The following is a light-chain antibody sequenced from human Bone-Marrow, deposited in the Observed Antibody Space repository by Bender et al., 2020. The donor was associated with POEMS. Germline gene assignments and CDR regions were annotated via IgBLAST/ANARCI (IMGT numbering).Light chain of an antibody. J-gene: IGLJ2*01. CDR2: DVT. Sequence: QSALTQPASVSGSPGQSITISCTGTSNDVGYYNYVSWYQQHPGKAPKLIIYDVTERPSGVPDRFSGSKSGNTASLTISGLQAEDEADYYCCSYAGGYTWIFGGGTKLTVL. V-gene: IGLV2-11*01. CDR3: CSYAGGYTWI. CDR1: SNDVGYYNY.